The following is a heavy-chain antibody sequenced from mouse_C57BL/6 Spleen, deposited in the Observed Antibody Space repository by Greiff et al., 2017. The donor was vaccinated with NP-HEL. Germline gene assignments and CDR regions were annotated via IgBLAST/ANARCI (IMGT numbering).Heavy chain of an antibody. D-gene: IGHD1-1*01. J-gene: IGHJ1*03. CDR1: GYTFTGYW. CDR2: ILPGSGST. V-gene: IGHV1-9*01. CDR3: ARSVYYYGSSLGYFDV. Sequence: ESGAELMKPGASVKLSCKATGYTFTGYWIEWVKQRPGHGLEWIGEILPGSGSTNYNEKFKGKATFTADTSSNTAYMQLSSLTTEDSAIYYCARSVYYYGSSLGYFDVWGTGTTVTVSS.